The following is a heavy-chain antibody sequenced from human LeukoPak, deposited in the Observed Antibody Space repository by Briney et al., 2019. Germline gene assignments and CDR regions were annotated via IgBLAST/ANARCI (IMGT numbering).Heavy chain of an antibody. V-gene: IGHV1-2*02. Sequence: ASVKVSCKASGYTFTTYYIHWVRQAPGQGLAWMGLINPNSGGTNYAQKFQGGVTMTTDTSISTVYMELTRLTSDDTAVYYCARDHGTDGTTFTLNFDCWGEGTLVTVST. CDR1: GYTFTTYY. J-gene: IGHJ4*02. D-gene: IGHD1-1*01. CDR3: ARDHGTDGTTFTLNFDC. CDR2: INPNSGGT.